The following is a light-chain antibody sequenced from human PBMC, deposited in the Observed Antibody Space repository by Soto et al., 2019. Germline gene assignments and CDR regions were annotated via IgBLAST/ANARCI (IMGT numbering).Light chain of an antibody. CDR3: CSYAGTFNYV. Sequence: QSALTQPRSVSGSPGQSVTISCTGTSSDVGGHNHVSWYQQHPGKAPKVIIFDVNNRPSGVPDRFYGAKSGNTASLTISGLQAEDEADYYCCSYAGTFNYVFGIGTKLTV. V-gene: IGLV2-11*01. CDR2: DVN. J-gene: IGLJ1*01. CDR1: SSDVGGHNH.